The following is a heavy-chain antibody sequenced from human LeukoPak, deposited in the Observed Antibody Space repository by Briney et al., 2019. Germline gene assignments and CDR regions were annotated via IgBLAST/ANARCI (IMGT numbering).Heavy chain of an antibody. J-gene: IGHJ5*02. CDR2: ISSSSSYI. V-gene: IGHV3-21*04. Sequence: SGGSLRLSCAAPGFTFSSYSMNWVRQAPGKGLEWVSSISSSSSYICYADSVKGRFTISRDNAKNSLSLQMSSLRSEDTALYFCVRESERSGWFDHWGQGTLVTVSS. CDR1: GFTFSSYS. D-gene: IGHD1-26*01. CDR3: VRESERSGWFDH.